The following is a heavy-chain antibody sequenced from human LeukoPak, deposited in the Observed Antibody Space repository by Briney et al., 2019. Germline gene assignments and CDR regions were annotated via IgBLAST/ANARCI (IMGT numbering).Heavy chain of an antibody. CDR1: GDSISSSSYY. Sequence: PSETLSLTCTVSGDSISSSSYYWGWIRQSPGKGLEWIGSFSYSGSTYYNPSLKSRVTISVDTSKNQFSLRLSSVTAADTAVYYCARVGRYYYDSSGYYFDYWGQGTLVTVSS. V-gene: IGHV4-39*01. J-gene: IGHJ4*02. CDR2: FSYSGST. CDR3: ARVGRYYYDSSGYYFDY. D-gene: IGHD3-22*01.